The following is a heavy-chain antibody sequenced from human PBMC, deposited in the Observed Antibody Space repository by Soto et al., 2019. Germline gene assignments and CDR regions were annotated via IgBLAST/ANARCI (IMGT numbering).Heavy chain of an antibody. CDR2: IYYSGST. CDR1: GGSISSYY. D-gene: IGHD3-16*01. Sequence: QVQLQESGPGLVKPSETLSLTCTVSGGSISSYYWSWIRQPPGKGLEWIGYIYYSGSTNYNPSLKSRVTISVATSKNQLSLKLSSVTAEDTAVYYCARRWGWYFDYWGQGALVTVSS. V-gene: IGHV4-59*08. CDR3: ARRWGWYFDY. J-gene: IGHJ4*02.